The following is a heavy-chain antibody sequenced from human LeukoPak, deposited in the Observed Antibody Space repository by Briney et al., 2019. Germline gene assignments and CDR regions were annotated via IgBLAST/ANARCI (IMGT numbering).Heavy chain of an antibody. Sequence: ASVKVSRKASGYTFTSYGISWVRQAPGQGLEWMGWISAYNGNTNYAQKLQGRVTMTTDTSTSTAYMELRSLRSDDTAVYYCARVTPGAVPFDYWGQGTLVTVSS. CDR2: ISAYNGNT. J-gene: IGHJ4*02. V-gene: IGHV1-18*01. CDR3: ARVTPGAVPFDY. CDR1: GYTFTSYG. D-gene: IGHD6-13*01.